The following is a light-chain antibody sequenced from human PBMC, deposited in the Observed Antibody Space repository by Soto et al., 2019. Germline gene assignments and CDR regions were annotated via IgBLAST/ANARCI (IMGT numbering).Light chain of an antibody. Sequence: VVLTQSPATLSLSPGERATLSCRANQPVSANYLAWYQQKTGQAPRLLIYGASSRATGITDRFSGSGSGTDFTLTISRLEPEDFAVFYCHQYGSSPFTFGPGTKVDIK. CDR1: QPVSANY. CDR2: GAS. V-gene: IGKV3-20*01. J-gene: IGKJ3*01. CDR3: HQYGSSPFT.